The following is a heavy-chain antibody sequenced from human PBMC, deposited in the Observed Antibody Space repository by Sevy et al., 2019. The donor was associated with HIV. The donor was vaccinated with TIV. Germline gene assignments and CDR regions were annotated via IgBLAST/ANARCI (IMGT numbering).Heavy chain of an antibody. V-gene: IGHV3-7*01. CDR2: IKRDGSEK. CDR1: GFTFSNYW. D-gene: IGHD2-2*01. Sequence: GGSLRLSCAGSGFTFSNYWMSWVRQAPGKGLEWVANIKRDGSEKYYVASVKGRFTISGDNAKTSLYLQMNSLGVEDTAVYYCAGDCSSASCVWGMDVWGQGTMVTVSS. J-gene: IGHJ6*02. CDR3: AGDCSSASCVWGMDV.